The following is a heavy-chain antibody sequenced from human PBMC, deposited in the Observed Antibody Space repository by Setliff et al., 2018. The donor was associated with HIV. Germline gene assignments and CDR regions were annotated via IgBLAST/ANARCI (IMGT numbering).Heavy chain of an antibody. CDR2: FYTGGST. D-gene: IGHD3-9*01. CDR3: ARGVDLLTAPSYYYYYMDV. Sequence: GGSLRLSCAASGFTFSTYVLSWVRQAPGKGLEWVSVFYTGGSTYYADSVKGRFTISRDNAKKSLYLQMNSLRAEDTAVYYCARGVDLLTAPSYYYYYMDVWGKGTTVTVSS. CDR1: GFTFSTYV. J-gene: IGHJ6*03. V-gene: IGHV3-23*03.